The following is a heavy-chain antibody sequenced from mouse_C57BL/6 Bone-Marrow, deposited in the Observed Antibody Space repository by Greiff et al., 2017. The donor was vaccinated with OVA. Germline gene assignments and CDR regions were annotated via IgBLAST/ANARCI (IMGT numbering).Heavy chain of an antibody. V-gene: IGHV1-72*01. Sequence: PGASVKLSCKSSGYTFTSYWMHWVKQRPGRGLEWIGRIDPNSGGTKYNEKFKSKATLTVDKPSSTAYMQISSLTSEDSAVYYCARDDYDVHWYFDVWGTGTTVTVSS. D-gene: IGHD2-4*01. CDR3: ARDDYDVHWYFDV. J-gene: IGHJ1*03. CDR2: IDPNSGGT. CDR1: GYTFTSYW.